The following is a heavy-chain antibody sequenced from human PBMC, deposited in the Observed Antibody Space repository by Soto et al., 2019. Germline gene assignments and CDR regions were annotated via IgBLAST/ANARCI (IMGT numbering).Heavy chain of an antibody. CDR2: IKSKTDGGTT. D-gene: IGHD4-17*01. Sequence: EVQLVESGGGLVKPGGSLRLSCAASGFTFSNAWMSWVRQAPGKGLEWVGRIKSKTDGGTTDYAAPVKGRFTISRDDSKNTLYLQMNSLKTEDTAVYYCTTDPGGDYRDYVSFDYWGQGTLVTVSS. V-gene: IGHV3-15*01. CDR3: TTDPGGDYRDYVSFDY. CDR1: GFTFSNAW. J-gene: IGHJ4*02.